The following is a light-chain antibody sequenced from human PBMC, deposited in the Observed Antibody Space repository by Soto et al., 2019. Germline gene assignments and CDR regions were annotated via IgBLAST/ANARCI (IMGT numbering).Light chain of an antibody. Sequence: VLPQSPGTLSLSPGERATLSCRASQSVSSSYLAWYQQKPGQAPRLLIYGASSRATGIPDRFSGSGSGTDFTLTISRLEPEDFAVYYCQQYGSSPPVTFGGGTKVDIK. CDR2: GAS. J-gene: IGKJ4*01. CDR1: QSVSSSY. V-gene: IGKV3-20*01. CDR3: QQYGSSPPVT.